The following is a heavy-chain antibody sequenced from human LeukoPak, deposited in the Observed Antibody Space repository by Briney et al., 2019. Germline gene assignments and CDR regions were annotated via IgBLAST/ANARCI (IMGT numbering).Heavy chain of an antibody. CDR3: ARDRMIDYMDV. J-gene: IGHJ6*03. CDR1: GFIFDDYA. Sequence: PGGSLRLSCAASGFIFDDYAMHWVREAPGKGLEWVSGISWNSNTIGYADSVKGRFTISRDNAKNSLYLQMNSLRAEDTAVYYCARDRMIDYMDVWGKGTTVTVSS. D-gene: IGHD3-22*01. CDR2: ISWNSNTI. V-gene: IGHV3-9*01.